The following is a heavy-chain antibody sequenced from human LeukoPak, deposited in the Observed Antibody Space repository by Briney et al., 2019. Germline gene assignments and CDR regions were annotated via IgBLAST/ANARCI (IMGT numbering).Heavy chain of an antibody. CDR3: ARVAATRGIAFDI. J-gene: IGHJ3*02. CDR2: IYDSGST. CDR1: GGSISSSNW. V-gene: IGHV4-4*02. D-gene: IGHD2-15*01. Sequence: SGTLSLTCAVSGGSISSSNWWSWVRQPPGKGLEWIGEIYDSGSTNYNPSLKSRVTISVDKSKTQFSPKLSSVTAADTAVYYCARVAATRGIAFDIWGQGTMVTVSS.